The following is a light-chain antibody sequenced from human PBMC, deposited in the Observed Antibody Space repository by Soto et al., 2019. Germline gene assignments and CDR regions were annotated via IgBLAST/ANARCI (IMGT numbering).Light chain of an antibody. CDR2: GAS. V-gene: IGKV3-15*01. CDR1: QSVGSN. Sequence: EIVMTQSPATLSVSPGERATLSCRASQSVGSNLAWYQQKPGQAPRLLIYGASTRATGVPARFGGGGSGTGFTLTISSLQSEDFAVYYCQQYNNWPPYTFGQGTKLEIK. CDR3: QQYNNWPPYT. J-gene: IGKJ2*01.